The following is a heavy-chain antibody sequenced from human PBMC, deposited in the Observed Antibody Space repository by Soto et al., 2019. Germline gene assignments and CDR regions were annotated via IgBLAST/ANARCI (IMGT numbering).Heavy chain of an antibody. CDR1: GGSISSYY. D-gene: IGHD3-16*01. V-gene: IGHV4-59*01. CDR3: ARDYGRGRFDY. J-gene: IGHJ4*02. CDR2: IYYSGST. Sequence: QVQLQESGPGLVKPSETLSLTCTVSGGSISSYYWSWIRQPPGKGLEWIGYIYYSGSTNYNPSLKSRVTISVDTSKNQFSLKLSSVTAADTAVYYCARDYGRGRFDYWGQGTLVTVSS.